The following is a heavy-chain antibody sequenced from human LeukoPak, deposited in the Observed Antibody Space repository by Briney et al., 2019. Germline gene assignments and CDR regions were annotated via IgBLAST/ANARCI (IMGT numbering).Heavy chain of an antibody. J-gene: IGHJ4*02. CDR3: TRDGAPRTDY. Sequence: GGSLRLSCAASGFTFSSYEMNWVRQAPGKGVEWVSYISSTGSLKYYADSVKGRFTISRDNVRNSLYLQMNSLRGEDTAVYYCTRDGAPRTDYWGQGTLVTVSS. CDR1: GFTFSSYE. D-gene: IGHD3-16*01. V-gene: IGHV3-48*03. CDR2: ISSTGSLK.